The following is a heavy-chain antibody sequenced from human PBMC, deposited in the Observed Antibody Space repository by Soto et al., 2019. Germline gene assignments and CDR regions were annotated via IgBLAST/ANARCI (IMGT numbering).Heavy chain of an antibody. CDR3: AREYYGLLTGYYTDY. D-gene: IGHD3-9*01. V-gene: IGHV3-74*01. CDR2: ISGDGVTT. CDR1: GFPFSSTW. J-gene: IGHJ4*02. Sequence: EVQLVESGGDLVQRGGPLRLSFAASGFPFSSTWMHWVGPTPGKGRDWVARISGDGVTTYYADSVTGRFTVSRDNAKNTLSLQISGLRAEDTAVYYCAREYYGLLTGYYTDYWGQGTLVSVSS.